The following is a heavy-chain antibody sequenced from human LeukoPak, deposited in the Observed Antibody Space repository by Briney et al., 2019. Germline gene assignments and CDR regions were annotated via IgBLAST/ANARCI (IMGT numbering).Heavy chain of an antibody. CDR1: GGSFSGYY. V-gene: IGHV4-34*01. CDR2: INHSGST. D-gene: IGHD1-1*01. CDR3: ARRLTNWNDFDY. Sequence: SETLSLTXAVYGGSFSGYYWSWIRQPPGKGLEWIGEINHSGSTNDNPSLKSRVTISVDTSKNQFSLKLSSVTAADTAVYYCARRLTNWNDFDYWGQGTLVTVSS. J-gene: IGHJ4*02.